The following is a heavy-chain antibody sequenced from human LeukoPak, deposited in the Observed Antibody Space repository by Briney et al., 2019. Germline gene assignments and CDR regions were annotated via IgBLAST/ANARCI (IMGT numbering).Heavy chain of an antibody. CDR2: VYSGHNT. CDR1: GFSVSPNF. J-gene: IGHJ3*02. V-gene: IGHV3-53*01. Sequence: GGSLRLPCVASGFSVSPNFMSWIRQSPGRGLEWISVVYSGHNTYYAESVRGRFTISREISKNTVYLQMDRLRAEDTASYYCARDFIPPRGGAFDIWGHGTVVTVSS. CDR3: ARDFIPPRGGAFDI. D-gene: IGHD3-16*01.